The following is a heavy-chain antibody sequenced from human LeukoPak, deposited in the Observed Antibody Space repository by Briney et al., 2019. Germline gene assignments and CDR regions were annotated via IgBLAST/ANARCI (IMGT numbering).Heavy chain of an antibody. J-gene: IGHJ5*02. CDR2: INHSGST. CDR1: GGSFSGYY. V-gene: IGHV4-34*01. CDR3: ARGPTVTTWFDP. D-gene: IGHD4-17*01. Sequence: SETLSLTCAVYGGSFSGYYWSWIRQPPGKGLEWIGEINHSGSTNYKPSLKSRVTISVDTSKNQFSLKLSSVTAADTAVYYCARGPTVTTWFDPWGQGTLVTVSS.